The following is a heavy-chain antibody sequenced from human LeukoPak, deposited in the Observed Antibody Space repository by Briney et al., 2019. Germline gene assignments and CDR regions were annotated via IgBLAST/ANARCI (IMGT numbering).Heavy chain of an antibody. CDR1: GFTFSSYA. CDR3: ARYLNDAFDI. CDR2: ISGSGEST. D-gene: IGHD2-2*02. V-gene: IGHV3-23*01. Sequence: GGSLRLSCAASGFTFSSYAMSWVRQAPGKGLEWVSAISGSGESTRYADSVKGRFTISRDNSKSTLYLQMNSLRAEDTAVYFCARYLNDAFDIWGQGTMVTVSS. J-gene: IGHJ3*02.